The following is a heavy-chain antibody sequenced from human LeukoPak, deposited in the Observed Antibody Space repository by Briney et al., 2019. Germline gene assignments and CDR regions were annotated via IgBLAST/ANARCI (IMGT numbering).Heavy chain of an antibody. CDR2: INPNTGVT. CDR1: GYTFTAYY. CDR3: ARGDYGRADP. D-gene: IGHD4-17*01. V-gene: IGHV1-2*02. Sequence: GASVKVSCKASGYTFTAYYIHWVRQAPGQGLEWMGLINPNTGVTKFAQSFRGRVTMSRDTSISTAYMELNRLTSDDTAVYYCARGDYGRADPWGQGSLVTVSS. J-gene: IGHJ5*02.